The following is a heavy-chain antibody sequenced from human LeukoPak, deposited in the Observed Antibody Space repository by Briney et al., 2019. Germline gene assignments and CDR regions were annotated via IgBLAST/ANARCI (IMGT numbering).Heavy chain of an antibody. CDR3: ARGDIAAAGGLDY. CDR2: IGTAGDT. J-gene: IGHJ4*02. Sequence: GGSLRLSCAASGFTFSSYDMHWVRQATGKGLEWASAIGTAGDTYYPGSVKGRFTISRENAKNSLYLQMNSLRAGDTAVYYCARGDIAAAGGLDYWGQGTLVTVSS. CDR1: GFTFSSYD. V-gene: IGHV3-13*01. D-gene: IGHD6-13*01.